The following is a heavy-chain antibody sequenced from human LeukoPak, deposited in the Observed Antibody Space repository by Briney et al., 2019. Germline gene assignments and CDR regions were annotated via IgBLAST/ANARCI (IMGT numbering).Heavy chain of an antibody. J-gene: IGHJ5*02. CDR1: GFTFSSYW. V-gene: IGHV3-7*01. CDR2: INEGGSEK. CDR3: ARVVRAVRRGSWFDP. Sequence: GGSLRLSCAASGFTFSSYWMTWVRQAPGKGLEWVANINEGGSEKYYVDSVKGRFAISRDNAKNSLYLQMNSLRVEDTAVYYCARVVRAVRRGSWFDPWGQGTLVTVSS. D-gene: IGHD6-19*01.